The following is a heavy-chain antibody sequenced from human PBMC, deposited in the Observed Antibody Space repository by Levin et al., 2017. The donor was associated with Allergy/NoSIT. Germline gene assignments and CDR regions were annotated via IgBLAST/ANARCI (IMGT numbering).Heavy chain of an antibody. J-gene: IGHJ3*02. CDR2: ISSGSSYI. CDR3: AREVATRGVVYDVFDI. CDR1: GFTFSSYT. D-gene: IGHD5-12*01. Sequence: PGGSLRLSCAASGFTFSSYTMNWVRQAPGKGLEWVSSISSGSSYIYYADSMKGRFTISRDNAKSSLYLQMNSLRAEDTAVYYCAREVATRGVVYDVFDIWGQGTMVTVSS. V-gene: IGHV3-21*01.